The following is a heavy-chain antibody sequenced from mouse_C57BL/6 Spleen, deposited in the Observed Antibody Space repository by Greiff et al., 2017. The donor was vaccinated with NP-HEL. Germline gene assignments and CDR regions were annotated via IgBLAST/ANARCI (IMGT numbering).Heavy chain of an antibody. V-gene: IGHV1-54*01. J-gene: IGHJ1*03. Sequence: QVQLQQSGAELVRPGTSVKVSCKASGYAFTNYLIEWVKQRPGQGLEWIGVINPGSGGTNYNEKFKGKATLTADKSSSTAYRQLSSLTSEDSAVYFCARYYYYGSSYERGYWYFDVWGTGTTVTVSS. D-gene: IGHD1-1*01. CDR2: INPGSGGT. CDR1: GYAFTNYL. CDR3: ARYYYYGSSYERGYWYFDV.